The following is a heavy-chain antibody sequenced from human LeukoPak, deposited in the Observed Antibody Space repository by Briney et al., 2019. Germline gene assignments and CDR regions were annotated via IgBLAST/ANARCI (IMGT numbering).Heavy chain of an antibody. CDR2: IRSKAYGGTT. Sequence: GGSLRLSCTASGFTFGDYAMSWFRQAPGKGLEWVGFIRSKAYGGTTEYAASVKGRFTISRDDSKSIAYLQMNSLKTEDTAVYYCTRDHPEEYYDFWSGYYYRKPFDYWGQGTLVTVSS. J-gene: IGHJ4*02. CDR1: GFTFGDYA. CDR3: TRDHPEEYYDFWSGYYYRKPFDY. D-gene: IGHD3-3*01. V-gene: IGHV3-49*03.